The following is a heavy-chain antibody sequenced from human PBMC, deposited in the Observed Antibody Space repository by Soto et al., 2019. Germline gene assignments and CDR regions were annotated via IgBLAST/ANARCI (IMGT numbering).Heavy chain of an antibody. CDR2: IYFSGST. CDR3: AREWDKATVPRADY. J-gene: IGHJ4*01. V-gene: IGHV4-31*03. CDR1: GASINSGGYY. D-gene: IGHD5-18*01. Sequence: SETLSLTCTVSGASINSGGYYWSWIRQLPGKGLEWIGYIYFSGSTYYNPSLESRVTISLDTSISTVYMEVSSLTSDDTAVYFCAREWDKATVPRADYWGQGTLVTVSS.